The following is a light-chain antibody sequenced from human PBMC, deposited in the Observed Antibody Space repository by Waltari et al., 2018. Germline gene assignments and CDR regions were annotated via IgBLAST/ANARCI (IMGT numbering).Light chain of an antibody. CDR2: DVT. V-gene: IGLV2-14*03. J-gene: IGLJ3*02. CDR3: SSYPRTGTWL. Sequence: QSALTQPASVSGSPGQSVTISCTGTSSDSVDYDFVSWYQQHPGKAPKLIIFDVTTRPSRVSNRFSGSKSGSTASLTISGLQAEDEADYFCSSYPRTGTWLFGGGTKLTVL. CDR1: SSDSVDYDF.